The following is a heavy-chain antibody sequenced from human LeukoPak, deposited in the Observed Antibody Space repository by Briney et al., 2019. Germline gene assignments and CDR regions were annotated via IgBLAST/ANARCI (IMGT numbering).Heavy chain of an antibody. V-gene: IGHV4-59*08. CDR1: GGSISSYY. J-gene: IGHJ4*02. CDR2: IYYSGST. CDR3: ARQGPPSTSEFDY. D-gene: IGHD3-3*01. Sequence: SETLSLTCTVSGGSISSYYWSWIRQPPGKGLEWIGYIYYSGSTNYNPSLKSRVTISVDTSKNQFSLKLSSVTAADTAVYYCARQGPPSTSEFDYWGQGTLVTVSS.